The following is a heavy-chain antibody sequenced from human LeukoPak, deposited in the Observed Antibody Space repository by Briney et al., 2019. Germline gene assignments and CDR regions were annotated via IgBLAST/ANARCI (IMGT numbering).Heavy chain of an antibody. Sequence: ASVKVSCKASGYTFTSYDINWVRQATGQGLEWMGWINPNSGGTNYAQKFQGRVTMTRDTSISTAYMELSRLRSDDTAVYYCARGTSTMVRGVIYWFDPWGQGTLVTVSS. CDR3: ARGTSTMVRGVIYWFDP. J-gene: IGHJ5*02. CDR2: INPNSGGT. CDR1: GYTFTSYD. V-gene: IGHV1-2*02. D-gene: IGHD3-10*01.